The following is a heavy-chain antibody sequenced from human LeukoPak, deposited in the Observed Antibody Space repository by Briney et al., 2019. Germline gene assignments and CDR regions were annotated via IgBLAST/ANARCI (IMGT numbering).Heavy chain of an antibody. J-gene: IGHJ3*02. CDR2: IKCDGSEK. V-gene: IGHV3-52*01. D-gene: IGHD2-2*01. CDR3: VRGVGSSTSCYVRAFDI. Sequence: GRSLRLSCAASGFTFSSYAMHWVCQAPEKGLEWVADIKCDGSEKCYVDSAKGRLTISRDNAKNSLYLQVNSLRAEDMTVYYCVRGVGSSTSCYVRAFDIWGQGTMVTVSS. CDR1: GFTFSSYA.